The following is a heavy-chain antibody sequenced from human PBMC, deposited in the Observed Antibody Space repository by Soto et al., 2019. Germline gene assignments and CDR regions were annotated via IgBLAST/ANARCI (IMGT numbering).Heavy chain of an antibody. J-gene: IGHJ6*02. D-gene: IGHD2-15*01. CDR2: IYPGDSDT. Sequence: GESLKISCKGSGYSFTSYWIGWVRQMPGKDLEWMGIIYPGDSDTRYSPSFQGQVTISADKSVSTAYLQWSSLKASDTAMYYCARPAGHVVTVRQPHYYGMDVWAPGTKVTV. CDR3: ARPAGHVVTVRQPHYYGMDV. V-gene: IGHV5-51*01. CDR1: GYSFTSYW.